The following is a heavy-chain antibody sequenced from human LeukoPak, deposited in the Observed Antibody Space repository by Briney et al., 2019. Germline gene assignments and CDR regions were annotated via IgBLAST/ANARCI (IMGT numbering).Heavy chain of an antibody. Sequence: GGSLRLSCAASGFTFSSYAMHWVRRAPGKGLEWVAVISYDGSNKYYADSVKGRFTISRDNSKNTLYLQMNSLRAEDTAVYYCARSYGDYDYFDYWGQGTLVTVSS. D-gene: IGHD4-17*01. J-gene: IGHJ4*02. CDR2: ISYDGSNK. V-gene: IGHV3-30-3*01. CDR3: ARSYGDYDYFDY. CDR1: GFTFSSYA.